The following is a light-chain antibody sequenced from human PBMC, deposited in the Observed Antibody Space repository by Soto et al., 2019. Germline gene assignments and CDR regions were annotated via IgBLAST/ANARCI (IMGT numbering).Light chain of an antibody. CDR2: DAS. CDR3: QQRSNWPLT. V-gene: IGKV3-11*01. CDR1: QSVSNF. J-gene: IGKJ4*01. Sequence: EIVLTQSPATLSLSPGERATLSSRASQSVSNFLAWYQQKPGQAPRLLISDASNRATGIPARFSGSGSGTDFTLTISSLEPEDFAVYYCQQRSNWPLTFGGGTKVEIK.